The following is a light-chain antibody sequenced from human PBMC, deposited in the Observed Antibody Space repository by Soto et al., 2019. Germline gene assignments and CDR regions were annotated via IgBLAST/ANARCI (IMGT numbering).Light chain of an antibody. CDR3: QHYNTHSPPCT. J-gene: IGKJ2*02. CDR2: DAS. V-gene: IGKV1-5*01. Sequence: DIQMTQSPSTLSASVGDRVTITCRASQSISTWLAWYQQKPGKAPKLLIYDASSLDSGVPSRFSGSGSGTEFTLTICSLQPDDFATYYCQHYNTHSPPCTFGQGTKLEIK. CDR1: QSISTW.